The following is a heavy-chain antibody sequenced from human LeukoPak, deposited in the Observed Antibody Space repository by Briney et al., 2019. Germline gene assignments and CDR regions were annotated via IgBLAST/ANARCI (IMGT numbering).Heavy chain of an antibody. Sequence: GGSLRLACAASGFTFSSYAMSWVRQARGKGLEWVSAISGSGGSTYYADSVKGRFTISRDNSKNTLYLQMNSLRAEDTAVYYCAKGIVGAASPFDYWGQGTLVTVSS. CDR3: AKGIVGAASPFDY. CDR2: ISGSGGST. V-gene: IGHV3-23*01. CDR1: GFTFSSYA. D-gene: IGHD1-26*01. J-gene: IGHJ4*02.